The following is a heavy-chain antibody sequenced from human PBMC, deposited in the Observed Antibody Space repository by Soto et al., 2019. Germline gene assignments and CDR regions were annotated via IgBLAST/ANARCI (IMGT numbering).Heavy chain of an antibody. CDR2: IYDSESA. CDR3: ARASSSSSAADY. J-gene: IGHJ4*02. V-gene: IGHV4-31*03. D-gene: IGHD6-6*01. Sequence: QVQLQESGPGLVKASQTLSLICSVSGESISSGGYYWSWIRHHPGKGLEWIGYIYDSESAYYNPSPTSRVTISMDTSKNRFAMKLSSPTAADTAVYYCARASSSSSAADYWGQGTLITVSS. CDR1: GESISSGGYY.